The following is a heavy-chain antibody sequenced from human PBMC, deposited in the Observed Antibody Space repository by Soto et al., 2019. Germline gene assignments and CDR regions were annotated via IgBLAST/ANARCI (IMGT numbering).Heavy chain of an antibody. D-gene: IGHD6-19*01. Sequence: QVQLVQSGAEVKKPGASVKVSCKASGYTFTGYYMHWVRQAPGQGLEWMGWINPNSGGNNYAQKFQGWVTMTRDTSISTAYMELSRLRSDDTAVYYCARGTTVAGTQMLLGIWGQGTMVTVSS. V-gene: IGHV1-2*04. CDR3: ARGTTVAGTQMLLGI. CDR1: GYTFTGYY. CDR2: INPNSGGN. J-gene: IGHJ3*02.